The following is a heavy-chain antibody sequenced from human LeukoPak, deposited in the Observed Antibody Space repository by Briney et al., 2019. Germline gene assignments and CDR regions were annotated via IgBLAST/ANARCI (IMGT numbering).Heavy chain of an antibody. Sequence: PSETLSLTCTVSGGSISGYYWSWIRQPAGKGLEWIGRIYISGGTKHNPSLKSRVTISVDKSMTQSSRKLSSVTAADTAVYYCARWGWPGQVTGLFDYWGQGNLGTVSS. J-gene: IGHJ4*02. CDR3: ARWGWPGQVTGLFDY. V-gene: IGHV4-4*07. CDR2: IYISGGT. CDR1: GGSISGYY. D-gene: IGHD5-24*01.